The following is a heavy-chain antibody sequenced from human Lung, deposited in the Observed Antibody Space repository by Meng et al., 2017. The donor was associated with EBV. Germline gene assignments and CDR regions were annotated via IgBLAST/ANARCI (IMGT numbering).Heavy chain of an antibody. D-gene: IGHD5-18*01. CDR2: INYSGIT. J-gene: IGHJ5*02. CDR3: ARERDTRWFDP. Sequence: QVRLQRWGAGLLQPSETPAPACVVSGRSFSSSYWSWIRQPPGKGLEWIGQINYSGITNYNPSLKSRVTISVDTSKKQFSLSLNSVTAADTAVYYCARERDTRWFDPWGRGTLVTVSS. V-gene: IGHV4-34*01. CDR1: GRSFSSSY.